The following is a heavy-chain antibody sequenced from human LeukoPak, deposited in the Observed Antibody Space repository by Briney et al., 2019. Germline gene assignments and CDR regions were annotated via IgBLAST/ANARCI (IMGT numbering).Heavy chain of an antibody. CDR1: GFTFSSYS. J-gene: IGHJ4*02. CDR2: ISSSSSYI. CDR3: ARDGLSGQHTSDY. D-gene: IGHD6-13*01. V-gene: IGHV3-21*01. Sequence: PGGSLRLSCAASGFTFSSYSMNWVRQAPGKGLEWVSSISSSSSYIYYADSVKGRFTISRDNAKNSLYLQMNSLRAEDTAVYYCARDGLSGQHTSDYWGQGTLVTVSS.